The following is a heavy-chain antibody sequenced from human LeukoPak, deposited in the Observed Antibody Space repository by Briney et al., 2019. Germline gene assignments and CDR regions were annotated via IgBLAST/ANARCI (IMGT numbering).Heavy chain of an antibody. CDR1: GFTFSSYS. Sequence: PGGSLRLSCAASGFTFSSYSMNWVRQAPGKGLEWVSSISSSSSYIYYADSVKGRFTISRDNAKNSVYLQMSSLRAEDTAVYFCARDVAYNAFDYWGQGTLVTVSS. V-gene: IGHV3-21*01. D-gene: IGHD1-14*01. CDR3: ARDVAYNAFDY. CDR2: ISSSSSYI. J-gene: IGHJ4*02.